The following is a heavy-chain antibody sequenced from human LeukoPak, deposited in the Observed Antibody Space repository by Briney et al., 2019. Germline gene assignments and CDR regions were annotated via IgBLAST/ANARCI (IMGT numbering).Heavy chain of an antibody. D-gene: IGHD3-22*01. CDR2: IYYSGST. CDR1: GGSISSYY. V-gene: IGHV4-59*08. CDR3: ARQKYYYDSSGEVNWFDP. Sequence: PSETLSLTCTVSGGSISSYYWSWIRQPPGKGLEWIGYIYYSGSTNYNPSLKSRVTISVDTSKNQFSLKLSSVTAADTAVYYCARQKYYYDSSGEVNWFDPWGQGTLVTVSS. J-gene: IGHJ5*02.